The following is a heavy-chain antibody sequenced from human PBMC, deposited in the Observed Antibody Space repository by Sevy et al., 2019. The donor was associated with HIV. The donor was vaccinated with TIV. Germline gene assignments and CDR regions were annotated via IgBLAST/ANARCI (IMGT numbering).Heavy chain of an antibody. J-gene: IGHJ4*02. D-gene: IGHD2-21*02. CDR3: ARAGGDLDIDY. CDR1: GFTFSDYY. V-gene: IGHV3-11*01. Sequence: GGSLRLSCAASGFTFSDYYMSWVRQAPGKGLEWVSYISSSGNSIYYEDSVKGRFTVSRDNAKNALYLQMNSLRGEDTAVYYCARAGGDLDIDYWGQGTLVTVSS. CDR2: ISSSGNSI.